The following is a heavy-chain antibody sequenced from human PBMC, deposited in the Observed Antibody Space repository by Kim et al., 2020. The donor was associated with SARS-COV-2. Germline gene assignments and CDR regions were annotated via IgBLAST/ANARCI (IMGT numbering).Heavy chain of an antibody. CDR3: AKERGLYQQLYYSYGMDV. Sequence: GGSLRLSCAASGFTFSSYAMSWVRQAPGKGLEWVSAISGSGGSTYYADSVKGRFTADSVKGRFTISRDNSKNTLYLQMNSLRAEDTAVYYCAKERGLYQQLYYSYGMDVWGRGTTVTVSS. D-gene: IGHD6-13*01. CDR1: GFTFSSYA. CDR2: ISGSGGST. J-gene: IGHJ6*02. V-gene: IGHV3-23*01.